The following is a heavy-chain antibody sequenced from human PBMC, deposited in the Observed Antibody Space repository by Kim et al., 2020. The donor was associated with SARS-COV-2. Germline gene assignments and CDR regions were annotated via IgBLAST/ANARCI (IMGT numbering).Heavy chain of an antibody. CDR3: ARGIWFGADWFDP. J-gene: IGHJ5*02. CDR1: GGSISSGSYY. CDR2: IYTSGST. D-gene: IGHD3-10*01. Sequence: SETLSLTCTVSGGSISSGSYYWSWIRQPAGKGLEWIGRIYTSGSTNYNPSLKSRVTISVDTSKNQFSLKLSSVTAADTAVYYCARGIWFGADWFDPWGQGTLVTVSS. V-gene: IGHV4-61*02.